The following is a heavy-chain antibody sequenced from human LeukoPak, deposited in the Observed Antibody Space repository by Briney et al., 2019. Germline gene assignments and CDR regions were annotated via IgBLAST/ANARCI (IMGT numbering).Heavy chain of an antibody. V-gene: IGHV4-39*01. J-gene: IGHJ6*03. CDR2: IHYSGTT. CDR1: GVSISSSSYY. Sequence: SETLSLTCTVSGVSISSSSYYWGWIRQPPGKGLEWIGTIHYSGTTYSNPSLKSRVTISVDTSKDQFSLRLSSVTAADTAVYYCARLTSYYYYYMNVWGKGTTVTVSS. D-gene: IGHD2-21*01. CDR3: ARLTSYYYYYMNV.